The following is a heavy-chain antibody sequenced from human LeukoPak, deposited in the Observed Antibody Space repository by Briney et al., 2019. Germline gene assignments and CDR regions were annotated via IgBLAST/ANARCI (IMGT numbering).Heavy chain of an antibody. Sequence: WATLSLTCTVSGGSFSSSSYYWGWIPQPPGKGLERIGRNYYSDSTYYNPSLKRRVTISVDTSKYQFSLKLSSVTAADTAVYYCARHTKGYCSSTSCYYYYYMDVWGKGTMVTVSS. V-gene: IGHV4-39*01. CDR2: NYYSDST. J-gene: IGHJ6*03. CDR3: ARHTKGYCSSTSCYYYYYMDV. CDR1: GGSFSSSSYY. D-gene: IGHD2-2*01.